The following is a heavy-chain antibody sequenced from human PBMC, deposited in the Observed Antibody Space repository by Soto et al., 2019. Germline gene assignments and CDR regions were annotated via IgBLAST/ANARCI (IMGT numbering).Heavy chain of an antibody. CDR3: AFYGDLKKYFQH. J-gene: IGHJ1*01. Sequence: GGSLRLSCAASGFTFSDYYMSWIRQAPGKGLEWVSYISSSGSTIYYADSVKGRFTISRDNAKNSRYLQMNSLRAEDTAVYYCAFYGDLKKYFQHWGQGTLVTVSS. D-gene: IGHD4-17*01. V-gene: IGHV3-11*01. CDR2: ISSSGSTI. CDR1: GFTFSDYY.